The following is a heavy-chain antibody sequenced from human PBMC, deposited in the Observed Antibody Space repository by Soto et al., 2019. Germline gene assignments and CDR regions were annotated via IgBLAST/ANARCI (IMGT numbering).Heavy chain of an antibody. V-gene: IGHV1-69*12. Sequence: QVQLVQSGAEVKKPGSSVKVSCKASGGTFSSYAISWVRQAPGQGLEWMGGIIPIFGTANYAQKFQGRVTIIADESTGTAYMELSSLTSDDTAVYYCASRGVSSSSYHYGMDVWGQGTTITVSS. CDR1: GGTFSSYA. CDR3: ASRGVSSSSYHYGMDV. D-gene: IGHD3-10*01. J-gene: IGHJ6*02. CDR2: IIPIFGTA.